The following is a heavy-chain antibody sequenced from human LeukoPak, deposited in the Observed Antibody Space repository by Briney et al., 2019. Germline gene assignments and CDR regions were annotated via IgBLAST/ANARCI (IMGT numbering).Heavy chain of an antibody. CDR2: IKSDGST. V-gene: IGHV3-74*01. J-gene: IGHJ1*01. CDR3: ARPPPKFGGYSPKYSRH. CDR1: GFTFSSYW. D-gene: IGHD3-22*01. Sequence: GGSLRLSCAASGFTFSSYWMHWVRQAPGKGLVWVSRIKSDGSTNYADSVKGRFTISRDNAKNTVSLQMNSLRAEDTGVYYCARPPPKFGGYSPKYSRHGGKGPWAPVSS.